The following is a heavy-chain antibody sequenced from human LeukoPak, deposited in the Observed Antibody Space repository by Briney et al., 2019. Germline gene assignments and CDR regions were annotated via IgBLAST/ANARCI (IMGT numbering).Heavy chain of an antibody. J-gene: IGHJ5*02. V-gene: IGHV1-2*02. CDR2: SNPNSGGT. D-gene: IGHD6-13*01. CDR1: GYTFTGYY. Sequence: ASVKVSCKASGYTFTGYYIHWVRQAPGQGLEGMGWSNPNSGGTNYAQKFQGRVTMTRDTSISTAYMELSRLRSDDTAVYYCARSSSSQAHGNWFDPWGQGTLVTVSS. CDR3: ARSSSSQAHGNWFDP.